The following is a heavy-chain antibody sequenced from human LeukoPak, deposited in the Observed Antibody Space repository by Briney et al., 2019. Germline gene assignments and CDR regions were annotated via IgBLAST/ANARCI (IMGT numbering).Heavy chain of an antibody. J-gene: IGHJ3*02. CDR3: ARDQDGYLVVVPGAFDI. CDR2: IYYSGST. CDR1: GGSISSSSYY. D-gene: IGHD2-2*01. Sequence: PSETLSLTCTVSGGSISSSSYYWGWIRQPPGKGLEWIGSIYYSGSTYYNPSLKSRVTISVDTSKNQFSLKLSSVTAADTAAYYCARDQDGYLVVVPGAFDIWGQGTMVTVSS. V-gene: IGHV4-39*07.